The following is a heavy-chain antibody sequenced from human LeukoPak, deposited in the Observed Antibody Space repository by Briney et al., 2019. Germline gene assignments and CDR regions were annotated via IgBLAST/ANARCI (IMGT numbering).Heavy chain of an antibody. CDR2: IYHSGST. V-gene: IGHV4-38-2*02. J-gene: IGHJ3*02. Sequence: ETLSLTCTVSGYSISSGYYWGWIRQPPGKGLEWIGSIYHSGSTYYNPSLKSRVTISVDTSKNQFSLKLSSVTAADTAVYYCASLPVRITMVRGVSVRPHAFDIWGQGTMVTVSS. CDR1: GYSISSGYY. D-gene: IGHD3-10*01. CDR3: ASLPVRITMVRGVSVRPHAFDI.